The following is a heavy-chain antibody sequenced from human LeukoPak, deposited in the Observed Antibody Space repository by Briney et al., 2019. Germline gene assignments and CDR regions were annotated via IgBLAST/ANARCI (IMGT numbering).Heavy chain of an antibody. V-gene: IGHV1-2*02. J-gene: IGHJ4*02. CDR2: INPNSGGT. D-gene: IGHD3-22*01. CDR3: ARLAQHRYYYDSSDFRYYFDH. Sequence: GASVKVSCKASGYTFTGYYMHWVRQAPGQGLEWMGWINPNSGGTNYAQKFQGRVTMTRDTSTSTAYMELRSLRSDDTAVYYCARLAQHRYYYDSSDFRYYFDHWGQGTLVTVSS. CDR1: GYTFTGYY.